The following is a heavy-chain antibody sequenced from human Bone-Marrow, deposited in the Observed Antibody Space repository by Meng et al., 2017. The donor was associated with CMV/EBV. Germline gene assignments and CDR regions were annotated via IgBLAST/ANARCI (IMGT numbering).Heavy chain of an antibody. CDR2: IYYSGST. Sequence: GSLRLSCTVSGGSVSSGSYYWSWIRQPPGKGLEWIGYIYYSGSTNYNPSLKSRVTISVDTSKNQFSLKLSSVTAADTAVYYCARAGSAMVRGGKGAIFYYYGMDVWGQGTMVTVSS. V-gene: IGHV4-61*01. D-gene: IGHD3-10*01. CDR1: GGSVSSGSYY. CDR3: ARAGSAMVRGGKGAIFYYYGMDV. J-gene: IGHJ6*02.